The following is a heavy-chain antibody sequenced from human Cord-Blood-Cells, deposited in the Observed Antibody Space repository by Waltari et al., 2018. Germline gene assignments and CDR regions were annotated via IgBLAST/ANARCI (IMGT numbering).Heavy chain of an antibody. CDR2: IYYSGST. J-gene: IGHJ4*02. CDR3: ARHPYYYGSGSYYY. Sequence: QLQLQESGPGLVKPSEPLSLTCTVPGGSISSSSYYWGWIRPPPGKGLEWIGSIYYSGSTYYNPSLKSRVTISVDTSKNQFSLKLSSVTAADTAVYYCARHPYYYGSGSYYYWGQGTLVTVSS. D-gene: IGHD3-10*01. V-gene: IGHV4-39*01. CDR1: GGSISSSSYY.